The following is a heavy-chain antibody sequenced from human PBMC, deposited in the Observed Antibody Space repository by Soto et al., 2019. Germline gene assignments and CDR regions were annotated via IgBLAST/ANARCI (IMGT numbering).Heavy chain of an antibody. CDR2: IYHSGST. J-gene: IGHJ6*02. Sequence: QVQLQESGPGLVKPSGTLSLTCAVSGGSISSSNWWSWVRQPPGKGLEWIGEIYHSGSTNYNPSLKSRVTISVDKSKNQFSLKLSSVTAADTAVYYCAREHGAVAGTYYYYGMDVWGQGTTVTVSS. D-gene: IGHD6-19*01. CDR1: GGSISSSNW. CDR3: AREHGAVAGTYYYYGMDV. V-gene: IGHV4-4*02.